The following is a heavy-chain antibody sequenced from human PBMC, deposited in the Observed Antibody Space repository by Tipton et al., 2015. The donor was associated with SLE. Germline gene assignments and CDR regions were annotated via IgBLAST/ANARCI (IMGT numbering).Heavy chain of an antibody. D-gene: IGHD3-9*01. V-gene: IGHV4-59*02. Sequence: TLSLTCTVSDGSVSGYYWSWIRQPPGKGLEWIGYIFYSGSTNYNPSLKSRVTISVDTSKNQFSLKLSSVTAADTAVYYCASQGSRITILDYYYGMDVWGQGTTVTVSS. J-gene: IGHJ6*02. CDR2: IFYSGST. CDR3: ASQGSRITILDYYYGMDV. CDR1: DGSVSGYY.